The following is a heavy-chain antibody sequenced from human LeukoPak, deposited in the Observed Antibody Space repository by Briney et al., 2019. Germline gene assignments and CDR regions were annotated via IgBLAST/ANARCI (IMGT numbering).Heavy chain of an antibody. Sequence: GGSLRLSCAASGFTFSSYAMHWVRQAPGKGLEWVAVISYDGSNKYYADSVKGRFTISRDNSKNTLYLQMNSLRAEDTAVYYCAKDKVGDGYTDYWGQGTLVTVSS. CDR3: AKDKVGDGYTDY. V-gene: IGHV3-30*07. CDR2: ISYDGSNK. CDR1: GFTFSSYA. J-gene: IGHJ4*02. D-gene: IGHD5-24*01.